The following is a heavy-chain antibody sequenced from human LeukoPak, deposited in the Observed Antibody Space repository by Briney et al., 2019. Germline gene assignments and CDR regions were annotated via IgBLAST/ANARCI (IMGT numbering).Heavy chain of an antibody. CDR3: ARDLTASGIAAAGAGDAFDI. CDR1: GFTFSSYW. D-gene: IGHD6-13*01. V-gene: IGHV3-7*01. Sequence: GGSQRLSCAASGFTFSSYWMSWVRQAPGKGLEWVANIKQDGSEKYYVDSVEGRFTISRDNAKNSLYLQMNSLRAEDTAVYYCARDLTASGIAAAGAGDAFDIWGQGTMVTVSS. CDR2: IKQDGSEK. J-gene: IGHJ3*02.